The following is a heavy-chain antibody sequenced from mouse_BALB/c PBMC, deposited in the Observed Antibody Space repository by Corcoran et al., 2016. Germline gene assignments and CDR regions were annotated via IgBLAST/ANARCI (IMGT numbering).Heavy chain of an antibody. J-gene: IGHJ4*01. V-gene: IGHV9-3-1*01. D-gene: IGHD1-1*01. CDR1: GYTFTNYG. CDR3: AIMVVEDAMDY. Sequence: QIQLVQSGPELKKPGETVKISCKASGYTFTNYGMNWVEQAPGKDLKWMGWINTYTGEPTYADDFKGRFAFSLETSASTAYLQINNLKNEDTATYFYAIMVVEDAMDYWGQGTSVTVSS. CDR2: INTYTGEP.